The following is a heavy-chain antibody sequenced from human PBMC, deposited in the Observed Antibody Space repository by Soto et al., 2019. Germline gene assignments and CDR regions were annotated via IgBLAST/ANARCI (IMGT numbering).Heavy chain of an antibody. CDR1: GFTFSSYA. V-gene: IGHV3-23*01. Sequence: PGGSLRLSCAASGFTFSSYAMSWVRQAPGKGLEWVSAISGSGGSTYYADSVKGRFTISRDNSKNTLYLQMNSLRAEDTAVYCCAKDPPVPDIVVVPAARPDFDYWGQGTLVTVSS. CDR2: ISGSGGST. J-gene: IGHJ4*02. D-gene: IGHD2-2*01. CDR3: AKDPPVPDIVVVPAARPDFDY.